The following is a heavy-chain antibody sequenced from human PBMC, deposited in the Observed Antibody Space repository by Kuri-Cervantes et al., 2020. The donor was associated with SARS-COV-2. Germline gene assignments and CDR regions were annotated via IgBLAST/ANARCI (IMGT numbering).Heavy chain of an antibody. J-gene: IGHJ6*03. CDR2: IRSKIYGGAA. D-gene: IGHD3-3*01. CDR3: TRDETIFGVVSSYYFYMDV. V-gene: IGHV3-49*04. Sequence: GESLKISCATSGFTFADYAMTWVRQAPGKGLEWVGFIRSKIYGGAAQHAASVKGRFTISRDDSKNIAYLQMNSLKIEDTGVYYCTRDETIFGVVSSYYFYMDVWGKGTTVTVSS. CDR1: GFTFADYA.